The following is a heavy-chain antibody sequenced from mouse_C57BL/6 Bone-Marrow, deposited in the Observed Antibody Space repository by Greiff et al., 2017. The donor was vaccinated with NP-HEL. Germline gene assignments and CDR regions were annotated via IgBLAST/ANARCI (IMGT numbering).Heavy chain of an antibody. Sequence: EVHLVESGPVLVKPGASVKISCKASGYTFTDYYMNWVKQSHGKSLEWIGDINPYNGGTSYNQKFKGKATLTVYKSSSAAYMELSSLTSEDSAVYYCTRGPRNDYWGQGTTLTVSS. CDR1: GYTFTDYY. CDR2: INPYNGGT. J-gene: IGHJ2*01. CDR3: TRGPRNDY. V-gene: IGHV1-19*01.